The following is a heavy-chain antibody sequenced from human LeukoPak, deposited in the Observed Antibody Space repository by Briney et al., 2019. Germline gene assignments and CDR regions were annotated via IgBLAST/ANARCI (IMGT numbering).Heavy chain of an antibody. V-gene: IGHV4-39*01. CDR2: VHYSGNT. CDR1: GGSISGSSDY. CDR3: ARHPSMDV. J-gene: IGHJ6*02. Sequence: SETLSLTCTVSGGSISGSSDYWGWIRQPPGKGLEWIGSVHYSGNTFYNPSLKSRVTVSVDTYKNQFSLKLTSVTAADTSVYYCARHPSMDVWGQGTTVTVSS.